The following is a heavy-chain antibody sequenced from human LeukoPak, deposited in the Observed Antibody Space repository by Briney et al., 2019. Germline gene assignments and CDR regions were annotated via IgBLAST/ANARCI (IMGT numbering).Heavy chain of an antibody. J-gene: IGHJ4*02. Sequence: GGSLRLSCTASGFTFSSFWMSWVRQAPGKGLEWVANIKEDGGEKHYVDSVKGRFTVSRDNAKNSLYLQMNSLRAEDTAVYYCARLYCSGGSCYTYFDYWGQGTLVTVSS. V-gene: IGHV3-7*01. CDR3: ARLYCSGGSCYTYFDY. CDR2: IKEDGGEK. CDR1: GFTFSSFW. D-gene: IGHD2-15*01.